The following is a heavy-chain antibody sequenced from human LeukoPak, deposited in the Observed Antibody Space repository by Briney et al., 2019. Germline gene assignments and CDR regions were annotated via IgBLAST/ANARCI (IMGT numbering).Heavy chain of an antibody. Sequence: AASVKVSCKASGGTFSSYAISWVRQAPGQGLEWMGGIIPIFGTANYAQKFQGRVTITTDESTSTAYMELSSLRSEDTAVYYCARDSGLYYGSGSSWDFDYWGQGTLVTVSS. D-gene: IGHD3-10*01. CDR1: GGTFSSYA. J-gene: IGHJ4*02. V-gene: IGHV1-69*05. CDR2: IIPIFGTA. CDR3: ARDSGLYYGSGSSWDFDY.